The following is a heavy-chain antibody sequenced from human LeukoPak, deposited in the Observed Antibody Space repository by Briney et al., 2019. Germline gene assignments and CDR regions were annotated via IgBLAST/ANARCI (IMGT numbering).Heavy chain of an antibody. J-gene: IGHJ3*02. CDR2: IYGSGEIT. Sequence: GGSLRLSCAASGFTFGSHAMTWVRQAPGKGLEWVSSIYGSGEITYYADSVKGRFTISRDNSKNTLYLQMNSLRAEDTAVYYCAKDHVAGIDDAFDIWGQGTMVTVSS. V-gene: IGHV3-23*01. CDR3: AKDHVAGIDDAFDI. D-gene: IGHD6-19*01. CDR1: GFTFGSHA.